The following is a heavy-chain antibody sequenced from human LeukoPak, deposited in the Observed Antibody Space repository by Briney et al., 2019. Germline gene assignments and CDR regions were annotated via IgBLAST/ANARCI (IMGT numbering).Heavy chain of an antibody. Sequence: GGSLRHSCAASGFTVSTNYMREVRPARGGGVVWVSVIYSGAGTYYAESVKGRFTSCRDNSKNTLYLQMNSLRAEDTAVYYCAREAGYYAMDVWGQGTTVTVSS. CDR2: IYSGAGT. J-gene: IGHJ6*02. CDR3: AREAGYYAMDV. V-gene: IGHV3-66*01. CDR1: GFTVSTNY.